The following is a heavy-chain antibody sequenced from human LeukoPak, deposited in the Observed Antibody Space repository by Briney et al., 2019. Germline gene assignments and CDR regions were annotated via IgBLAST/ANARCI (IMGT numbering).Heavy chain of an antibody. V-gene: IGHV4-39*07. CDR1: GGSISSSSYY. CDR3: ARGPTSSSSWPFDY. J-gene: IGHJ4*02. Sequence: SETLSLTCTVSGGSISSSSYYWGWIRQPPGKGLEWIGSIYYSGSTYYNPSLKSRVTISVDTSKNQFSLKLSSVTAADTAVYYCARGPTSSSSWPFDYWGQGTLVTVSS. CDR2: IYYSGST. D-gene: IGHD6-13*01.